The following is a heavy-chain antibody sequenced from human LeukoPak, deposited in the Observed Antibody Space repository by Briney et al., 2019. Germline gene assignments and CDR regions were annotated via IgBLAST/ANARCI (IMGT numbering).Heavy chain of an antibody. CDR1: GFTFGTYD. CDR3: ANFHCSSTSCHLSGYFQH. V-gene: IGHV3-23*01. CDR2: ISSNGGST. J-gene: IGHJ1*01. Sequence: GGSLRLSCAASGFTFGTYDMSWVRQAPGKGLEWVSAISSNGGSTHYADSVKGRFTISRDNSKNTLYLQMNSLRAEDTAVYYCANFHCSSTSCHLSGYFQHWGQGTLVTVSS. D-gene: IGHD2-2*01.